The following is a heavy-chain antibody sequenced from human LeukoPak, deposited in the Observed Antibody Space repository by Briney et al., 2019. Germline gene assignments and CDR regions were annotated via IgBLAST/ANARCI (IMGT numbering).Heavy chain of an antibody. CDR1: GFTFSSYE. J-gene: IGHJ4*02. V-gene: IGHV3-7*01. CDR3: ARGDSSGWVYYFDY. CDR2: IKQDGSEK. D-gene: IGHD6-19*01. Sequence: GGSLRLSCAASGFTFSSYEMNWVRQAPGKGLEWVANIKQDGSEKYYVDSVKGRFTISRDNAKNSLYLQMNSLRAEDTAVYYCARGDSSGWVYYFDYWGQGTLVTVSS.